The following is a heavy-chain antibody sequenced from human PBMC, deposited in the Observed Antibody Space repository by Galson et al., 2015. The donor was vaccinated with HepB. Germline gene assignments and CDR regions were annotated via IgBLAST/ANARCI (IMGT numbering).Heavy chain of an antibody. CDR3: ARHRGYYDSSGFDY. CDR2: IYYSGST. D-gene: IGHD3-22*01. V-gene: IGHV4-39*01. J-gene: IGHJ4*02. Sequence: TLSLTCTVSGGSISSSSYYWGWIRQPPGKGLEWIGSIYYSGSTYYNPSLKSRVTISVDTSKNQFSLKLSSVTAADTAVYYCARHRGYYDSSGFDYWGQGTLVTASS. CDR1: GGSISSSSYY.